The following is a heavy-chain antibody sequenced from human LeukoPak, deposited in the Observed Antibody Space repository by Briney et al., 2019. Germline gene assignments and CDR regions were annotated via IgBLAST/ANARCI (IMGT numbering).Heavy chain of an antibody. V-gene: IGHV3-66*01. CDR3: ARGLTYYYDSTGYPRSYYFDY. D-gene: IGHD3-22*01. J-gene: IGHJ4*02. CDR1: RFTVSSNY. Sequence: GGSLRLSCAAPRFTVSSNYMSWVRQAPGKGLEWVSVIYSGGSTYYADSVKGRFTISRDNSKNTLYLQMNSLRAEDTAVYYCARGLTYYYDSTGYPRSYYFDYWGQGTLVTVSS. CDR2: IYSGGST.